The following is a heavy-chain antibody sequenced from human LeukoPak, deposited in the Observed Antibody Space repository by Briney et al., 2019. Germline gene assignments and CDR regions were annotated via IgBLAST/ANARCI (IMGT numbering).Heavy chain of an antibody. J-gene: IGHJ4*02. CDR1: GFTFSSYA. V-gene: IGHV3-23*01. CDR2: ISGSGGST. CDR3: SPGIAAAGTPFDY. Sequence: PGGSLRLSRAASGFTFSSYAMSWVRQAPGKGLEWVSAISGSGGSTYYADSVKGRFTISRDNSKNTLYLQMNSLRAEDTAVYYCSPGIAAAGTPFDYWGQGTLVTVSS. D-gene: IGHD6-13*01.